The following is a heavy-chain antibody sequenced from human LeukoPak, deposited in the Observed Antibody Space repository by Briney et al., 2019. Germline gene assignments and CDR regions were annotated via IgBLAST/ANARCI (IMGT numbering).Heavy chain of an antibody. CDR3: ARGHYGMDV. J-gene: IGHJ6*02. CDR1: GFTFSDYY. Sequence: GGSLRLSCAASGFTFSDYYMSWIRQAPGKGLEWVSYISTRSSHTNYADSVKGRFTISRDNAKKSLYLQMNSLRAEDTAVYYCARGHYGMDVWGQGTTVTVSS. CDR2: ISTRSSHT. V-gene: IGHV3-11*06.